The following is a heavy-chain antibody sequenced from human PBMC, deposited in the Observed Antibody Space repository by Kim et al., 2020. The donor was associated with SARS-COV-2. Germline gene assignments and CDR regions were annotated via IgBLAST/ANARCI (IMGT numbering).Heavy chain of an antibody. J-gene: IGHJ4*02. V-gene: IGHV1-69*06. Sequence: TANYAQKFQGRVTITADKSTSTAYMELSSLRSEDTALYYCGGGYDRYFDYWGQGTLVTVSS. CDR2: TA. CDR3: GGGYDRYFDY. D-gene: IGHD5-12*01.